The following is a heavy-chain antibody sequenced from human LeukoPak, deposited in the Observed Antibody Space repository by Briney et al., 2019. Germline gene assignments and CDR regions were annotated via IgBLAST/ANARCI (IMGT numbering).Heavy chain of an antibody. CDR3: ARDQGSGWYYFDY. D-gene: IGHD6-19*01. V-gene: IGHV1-69*05. CDR1: GGTFSSYA. J-gene: IGHJ4*02. CDR2: IIPIFGTA. Sequence: SVKVSCKASGGTFSSYAISWVRQAPGQGLEWMGRIIPIFGTANYAQKFQGRVTITTDESTSTAYMELSSLRSEDTAVYYCARDQGSGWYYFDYWGQGTLVTVSS.